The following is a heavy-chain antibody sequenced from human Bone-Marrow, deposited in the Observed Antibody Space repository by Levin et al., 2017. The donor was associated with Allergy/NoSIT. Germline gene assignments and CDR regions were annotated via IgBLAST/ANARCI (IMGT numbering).Heavy chain of an antibody. CDR2: IYSGGST. CDR3: ARDVGGGTVPRGTDY. CDR1: GFTVSSNY. V-gene: IGHV3-66*01. D-gene: IGHD2-2*01. J-gene: IGHJ4*02. Sequence: GGSLRLSCAASGFTVSSNYMSWVRQAPGKGLEWVSVIYSGGSTYYADSVKGRFTISRDNSKNTLYLQMNSLRAEDTAVYYCARDVGGGTVPRGTDYWGQGTLVTVSS.